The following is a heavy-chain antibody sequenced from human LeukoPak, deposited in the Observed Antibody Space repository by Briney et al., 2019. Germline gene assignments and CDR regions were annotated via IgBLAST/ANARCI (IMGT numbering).Heavy chain of an antibody. CDR2: INGEGGT. J-gene: IGHJ4*02. Sequence: GGSLRLSCAASGFTFSNYWMQWVRQAPGKGLVWVSRINGEGGTSYADSVKGRFTISRDNAKNTVHLQMNSLRAEDTAVYYCARDLVYGSGSCGHWGQGTLVTLSS. CDR3: ARDLVYGSGSCGH. D-gene: IGHD3-10*01. V-gene: IGHV3-74*01. CDR1: GFTFSNYW.